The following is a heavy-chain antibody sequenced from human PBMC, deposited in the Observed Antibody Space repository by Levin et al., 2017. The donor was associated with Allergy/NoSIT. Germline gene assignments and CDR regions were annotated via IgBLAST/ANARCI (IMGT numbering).Heavy chain of an antibody. D-gene: IGHD1-14*01. CDR2: ISWTSGSI. Sequence: GGSLRLSCAASGFTFDDYAMHWVRQAPGKGLEWVSGISWTSGSIGYADSVKGRFTISRDNAQNSLYLQMNSLRAEDTALYYCAKDTGRWGTTDAFDIWGQGTMVTVSS. J-gene: IGHJ3*02. CDR3: AKDTGRWGTTDAFDI. V-gene: IGHV3-9*01. CDR1: GFTFDDYA.